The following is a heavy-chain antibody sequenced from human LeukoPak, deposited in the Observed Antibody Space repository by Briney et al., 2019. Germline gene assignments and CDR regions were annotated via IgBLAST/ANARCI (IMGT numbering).Heavy chain of an antibody. CDR2: IYYSGTT. D-gene: IGHD6-19*01. V-gene: IGHV4-34*01. CDR3: ARRVDSSGWYVRFDY. CDR1: GGSFSGYY. Sequence: SETLSLTCAVYGGSFSGYYWGWIRQPPGKGLEWIGSIYYSGTTYYNPSLKSRVTISVDTSKNQFSLKLSSVTAADTAVYYCARRVDSSGWYVRFDYWGQGTLVTVSS. J-gene: IGHJ4*02.